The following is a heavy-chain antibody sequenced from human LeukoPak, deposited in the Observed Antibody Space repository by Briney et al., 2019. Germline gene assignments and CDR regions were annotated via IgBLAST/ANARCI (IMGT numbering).Heavy chain of an antibody. CDR1: GFSFSTYW. CDR3: VRGKGYYEI. D-gene: IGHD3-22*01. Sequence: GGSLRLSCAASGFSFSTYWMSWVRQAPGKRPEWMANIKQDGSEKYYVDSVKGRFTISRDNAKNSLFPQMNSLRAEDTAMYYCVRGKGYYEIRGQGTLVTVSS. V-gene: IGHV3-7*01. J-gene: IGHJ4*02. CDR2: IKQDGSEK.